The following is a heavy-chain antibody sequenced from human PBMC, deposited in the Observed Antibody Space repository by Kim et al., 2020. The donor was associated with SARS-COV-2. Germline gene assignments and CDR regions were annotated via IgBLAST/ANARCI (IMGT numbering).Heavy chain of an antibody. J-gene: IGHJ4*02. CDR3: AHRLTGSYSFDY. CDR2: IYWDDDR. CDR1: GFSLITSGVG. V-gene: IGHV2-5*02. Sequence: SGPTLVKPTQTLTLTCTFSGFSLITSGVGVGWIRQPPGKALEWLALIYWDDDRRYSPSLQSRLTITKDTSKNQVVLTMTNMDPVDTATYYCAHRLTGSYSFDYWGQGTLVTVSS. D-gene: IGHD1-26*01.